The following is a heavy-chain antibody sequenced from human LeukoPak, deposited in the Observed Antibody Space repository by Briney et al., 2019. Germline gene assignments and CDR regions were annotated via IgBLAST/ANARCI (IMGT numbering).Heavy chain of an antibody. V-gene: IGHV4-61*01. CDR1: GGSVSSGSYY. CDR2: IYYSGST. D-gene: IGHD3-22*01. Sequence: NPSETLSLTCTVSGGSVSSGSYYWSWIRQPPGKGLEWIGYIYYSGSTNYNPSLKSRVTMSLDTSENQFSLKLSSVTAADTAVYYCARDTYDSSGYSKFDYWGQGTLVTVSS. J-gene: IGHJ4*02. CDR3: ARDTYDSSGYSKFDY.